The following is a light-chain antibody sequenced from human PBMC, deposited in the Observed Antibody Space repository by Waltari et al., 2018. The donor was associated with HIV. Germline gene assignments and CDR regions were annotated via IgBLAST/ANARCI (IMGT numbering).Light chain of an antibody. CDR2: KNT. Sequence: SSELTQPPSVSVSPGQTARITCSGDASPKPSNPRFQQKPGQAPLVVIHKNTERPSGIPERFSASRSGTTVTLTISGVQTDDEADYYCLSADSSGTYVFGPGTTVTVL. V-gene: IGLV3-25*03. J-gene: IGLJ1*01. CDR1: ASPKPS. CDR3: LSADSSGTYV.